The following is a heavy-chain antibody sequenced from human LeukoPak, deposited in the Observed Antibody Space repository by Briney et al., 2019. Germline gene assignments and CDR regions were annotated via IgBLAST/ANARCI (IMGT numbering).Heavy chain of an antibody. Sequence: SETLSLTCAVYGGSFSGYYWSWIRQPPGKGLEWIGEINHSGGANYNPSLKSRVTISVDTSKNQFSLKLSSVTAADTAVYYCARRRGFPAPFDYWGQGTLVTVSS. D-gene: IGHD2-15*01. CDR1: GGSFSGYY. CDR3: ARRRGFPAPFDY. V-gene: IGHV4-34*01. J-gene: IGHJ4*02. CDR2: INHSGGA.